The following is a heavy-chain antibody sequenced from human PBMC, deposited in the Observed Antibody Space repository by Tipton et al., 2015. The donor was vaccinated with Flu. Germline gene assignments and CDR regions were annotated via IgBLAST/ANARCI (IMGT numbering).Heavy chain of an antibody. J-gene: IGHJ6*02. CDR2: IIPFFGTA. V-gene: IGHV1-69*01. CDR1: GGTFTRYG. Sequence: QVQLVQSGAEVKKPGSSVKVSCKASGGTFTRYGISWVRQAPGQGLEWMGGIIPFFGTASYAQKFQGRVTIIADESTSTAYMELSGLRSEDTGVYYCARDQGFGGGLSYNYYAMDVWGQGP. D-gene: IGHD3-10*01. CDR3: ARDQGFGGGLSYNYYAMDV.